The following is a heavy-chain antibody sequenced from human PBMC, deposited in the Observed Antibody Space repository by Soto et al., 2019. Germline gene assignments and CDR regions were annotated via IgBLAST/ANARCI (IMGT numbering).Heavy chain of an antibody. D-gene: IGHD3-10*01. Sequence: QVQLVESGGGVVQPGRSLRLSCAASGVTFSSYAMHWVRQAPGKGLEWVAVISYDGSNKYYADSVKGRFTISRDNYKNPLYLQMNSLRAEDTAVYYCASNMIRGVIPSYYYYGMDVWGQGTTVTVSS. CDR1: GVTFSSYA. J-gene: IGHJ6*02. CDR3: ASNMIRGVIPSYYYYGMDV. CDR2: ISYDGSNK. V-gene: IGHV3-30-3*01.